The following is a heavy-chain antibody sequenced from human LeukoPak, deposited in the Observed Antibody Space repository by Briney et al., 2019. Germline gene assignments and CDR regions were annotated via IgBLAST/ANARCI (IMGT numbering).Heavy chain of an antibody. D-gene: IGHD3-3*01. CDR3: ARAVLEWFTN. J-gene: IGHJ4*02. CDR1: GFPISSFS. CDR2: ISSSGSTI. V-gene: IGHV3-48*01. Sequence: GGSLSLSCAASGFPISSFSMNWVRQAPGKGLEWISYISSSGSTIYYADSVKGRSTISRDNAKNSLYLQMNSLRAEDTAVYYCARAVLEWFTNWGQGTLVTVSS.